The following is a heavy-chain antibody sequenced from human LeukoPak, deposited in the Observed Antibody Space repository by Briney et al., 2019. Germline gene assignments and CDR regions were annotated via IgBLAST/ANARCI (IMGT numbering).Heavy chain of an antibody. V-gene: IGHV4-34*01. CDR3: ARHWSSNYYMDV. D-gene: IGHD4-11*01. J-gene: IGHJ6*03. Sequence: PSETLSLTCAVYGGSFSGYYWSWIRQPPGKGLEWIGEINHSGSTNYNPSLKSRVTISVDTSKNQFSLKLNSVTVADTAVYYCARHWSSNYYMDVWGKGTTVTVSS. CDR2: INHSGST. CDR1: GGSFSGYY.